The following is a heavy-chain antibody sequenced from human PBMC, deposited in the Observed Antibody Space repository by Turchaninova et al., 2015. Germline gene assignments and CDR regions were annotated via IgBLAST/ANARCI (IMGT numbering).Heavy chain of an antibody. CDR2: FNPDNGKT. CDR1: GYSFTDYA. D-gene: IGHD2-15*01. Sequence: QVRLVQSGAEVKKPGASVKVSCKASGYSFTDYALHWVRQAPGQGLEWVGWFNPDNGKTKYSQGFQDRGTSTRDTSAGTAYMGVSSLRSEDTAIYHCARGDNPSEDCSGGSCYPPPRDFWGQGTLVTVSS. CDR3: ARGDNPSEDCSGGSCYPPPRDF. J-gene: IGHJ4*02. V-gene: IGHV1-3*01.